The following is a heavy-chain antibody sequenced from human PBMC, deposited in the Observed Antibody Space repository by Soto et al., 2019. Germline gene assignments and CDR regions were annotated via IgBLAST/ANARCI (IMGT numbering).Heavy chain of an antibody. CDR2: ISSSGSII. J-gene: IGHJ4*02. V-gene: IGHV3-11*01. CDR3: ARDQGYYDSSGYFGY. Sequence: PGGSLRLSCAASGFTFSDYYMSWIRQAPGKGLEWVSYISSSGSIIYYADSVKGRFTISRDNARNSLYLQLNSLRAEDTAVYYCARDQGYYDSSGYFGYWGQGTLVTVSS. CDR1: GFTFSDYY. D-gene: IGHD3-22*01.